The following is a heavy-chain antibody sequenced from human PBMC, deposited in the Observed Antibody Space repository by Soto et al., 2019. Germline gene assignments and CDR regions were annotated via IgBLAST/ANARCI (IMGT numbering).Heavy chain of an antibody. D-gene: IGHD3-10*01. CDR1: GGSISSSSYY. Sequence: QLQLQESGPGLVKPSETLSLTCTVSGGSISSSSYYWGWIRQPPGKGLECIGSIYYSGSTYYNPSLKSRVTISVDTSKNQFSLKLSSVTAADTAIYYCARQRGGWLNPWGQGTLVTVSS. CDR3: ARQRGGWLNP. CDR2: IYYSGST. V-gene: IGHV4-39*01. J-gene: IGHJ5*02.